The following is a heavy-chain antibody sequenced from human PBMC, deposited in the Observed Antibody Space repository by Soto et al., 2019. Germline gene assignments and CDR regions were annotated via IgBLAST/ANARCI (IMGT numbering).Heavy chain of an antibody. CDR2: INAGNGNT. CDR1: GYTFTSYA. D-gene: IGHD6-13*01. CDR3: ARHGSSSWYVYYYYGMDV. Sequence: ASVKVSCKASGYTFTSYAMHWVRQAPGQRLEWMGWINAGNGNTKYAQKFQGWVTMTRDTSISTAYMELSRLRSDDTAVYYCARHGSSSWYVYYYYGMDVWGQGTTVTVSS. J-gene: IGHJ6*02. V-gene: IGHV1-3*01.